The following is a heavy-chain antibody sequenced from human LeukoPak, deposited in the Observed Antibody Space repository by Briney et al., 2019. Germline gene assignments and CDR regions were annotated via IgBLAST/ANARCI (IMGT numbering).Heavy chain of an antibody. CDR3: ARDGVTYSSGWYTEFDY. D-gene: IGHD6-19*01. CDR1: GFTFSDYY. CDR2: ISSSGSTI. J-gene: IGHJ4*02. V-gene: IGHV3-11*04. Sequence: PGGTLRLSCAASGFTFSDYYMSWIRKGPGKGLERVSYISSSGSTIYYEDSVKGRFTISRDNAKNSLYLQMNSLRAEDTAVYYCARDGVTYSSGWYTEFDYWGQGTLVTVSS.